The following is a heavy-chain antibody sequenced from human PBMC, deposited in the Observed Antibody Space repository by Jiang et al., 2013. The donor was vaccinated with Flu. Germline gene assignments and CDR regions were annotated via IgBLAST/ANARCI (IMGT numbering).Heavy chain of an antibody. CDR3: ARGLGIAADHFLGYYYGMDV. V-gene: IGHV4-34*01. J-gene: IGHJ6*02. CDR1: Y. D-gene: IGHD6-13*01. CDR2: INHSGST. Sequence: YWSWIRQPPGKGLEWIGEINHSGSTNYNPSLKSRVTISVDTSKNQFSLKLSSVTAADTAVYYCARGLGIAADHFLGYYYGMDVWGQGTTVTVSS.